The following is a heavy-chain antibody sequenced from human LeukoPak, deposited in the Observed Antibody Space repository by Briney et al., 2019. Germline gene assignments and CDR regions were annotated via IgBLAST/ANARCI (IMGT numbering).Heavy chain of an antibody. D-gene: IGHD4-11*01. CDR2: IYPGDSDS. J-gene: IGHJ4*02. CDR1: GYIFTNYW. Sequence: GESLKISCKGSGYIFTNYWIGWVRQMPGKGLEWMGFIYPGDSDSRYSPSFQGQVTISVDKSNNTAYLQWSSLTASDTAIYYFAXXXGGPXXYIFDYWGQGTLVTVS. V-gene: IGHV5-51*01. CDR3: AXXXGGPXXYIFDY.